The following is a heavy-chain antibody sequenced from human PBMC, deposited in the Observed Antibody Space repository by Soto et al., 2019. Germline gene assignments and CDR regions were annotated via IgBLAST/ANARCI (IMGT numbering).Heavy chain of an antibody. V-gene: IGHV3-11*01. CDR3: ARLPYPWGWFDP. CDR2: ISNSGRTI. Sequence: QVQLVESGGGLVKPGGSLRLSCAASGFSFSDYYMSWIRQAPGKGLEWISYISNSGRTIYYADSVKGRFTISRDNAKNSLYLQRNSLRVEDTAMYYCARLPYPWGWFDPWGQGPLVTVSS. CDR1: GFSFSDYY. J-gene: IGHJ5*02. D-gene: IGHD3-16*01.